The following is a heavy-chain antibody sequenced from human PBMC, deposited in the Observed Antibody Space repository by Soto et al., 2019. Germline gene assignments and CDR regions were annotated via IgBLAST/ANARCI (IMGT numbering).Heavy chain of an antibody. CDR1: GGSFKSGSYS. Sequence: ETLSLTCTVSGGSFKSGSYSWSWIRQPPGKGLEWIVYVYHTGRTRYNPSLKSRVSISMDTSKNQFSLNMDSVTAADTAVYFCARDFAYFDXRGQGTLVTVSX. D-gene: IGHD3-3*01. J-gene: IGHJ4*02. CDR3: ARDFAYFDX. V-gene: IGHV4-61*01. CDR2: VYHTGRT.